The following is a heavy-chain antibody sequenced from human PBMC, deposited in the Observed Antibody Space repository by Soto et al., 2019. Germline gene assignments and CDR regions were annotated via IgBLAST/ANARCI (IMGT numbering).Heavy chain of an antibody. CDR1: GFTFSSYA. D-gene: IGHD3-22*01. V-gene: IGHV3-30-3*01. CDR3: AREDYYDSSGFLAT. Sequence: PGGSLRLSCAASGFTFSSYAMHWVRQAPGKGLEWVAVISYDGSNKYYADSVKGRFTISRDNSKNTLYLQMNSLRAEDTAVYYCAREDYYDSSGFLATWGQGTLVTVSS. CDR2: ISYDGSNK. J-gene: IGHJ5*02.